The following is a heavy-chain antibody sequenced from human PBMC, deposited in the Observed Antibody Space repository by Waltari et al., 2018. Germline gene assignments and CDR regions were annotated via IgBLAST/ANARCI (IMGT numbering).Heavy chain of an antibody. CDR3: ARVNMATRPYYFDP. Sequence: QVQLVQSGAEVKKPGASVKVSCEASGYTFTSFDFNWVRQATGQGLEWMGGMNPNSGNTGYAQKFQGRVTMTRNTSINTAYMELSSLRSEDTAVYYCARVNMATRPYYFDPWGQGTLVAVSS. J-gene: IGHJ5*02. V-gene: IGHV1-8*01. D-gene: IGHD6-6*01. CDR2: MNPNSGNT. CDR1: GYTFTSFD.